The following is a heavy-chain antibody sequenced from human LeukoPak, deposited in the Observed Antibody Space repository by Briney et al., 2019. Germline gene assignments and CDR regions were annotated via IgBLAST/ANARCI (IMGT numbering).Heavy chain of an antibody. V-gene: IGHV3-30-3*01. CDR3: ANLPYVWGSYHTDAFDI. Sequence: PGGSLRLSCAASGFTFSSYAMHWVRQAPGKGLEWVAVISYDGSNKYYADSVKGRFTISRDNSKNTLYLQMNSLRAEDTAVYYCANLPYVWGSYHTDAFDIWGQGTMVTVSS. CDR2: ISYDGSNK. CDR1: GFTFSSYA. D-gene: IGHD3-16*02. J-gene: IGHJ3*02.